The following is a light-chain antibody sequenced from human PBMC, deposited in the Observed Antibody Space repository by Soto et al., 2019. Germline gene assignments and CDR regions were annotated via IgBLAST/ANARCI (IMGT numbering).Light chain of an antibody. CDR3: RSYTAGGTI. CDR2: EVS. Sequence: QSVLTQPASVSGSPGQSITISCTGTSGDVGGYYYVSWYQQLPGKAPKLMISEVSNRPSGVSNRFSGYKSGNTASLTISGLQAEDEADYYCRSYTAGGTIFGTGTKLTVL. CDR1: SGDVGGYYY. V-gene: IGLV2-14*01. J-gene: IGLJ1*01.